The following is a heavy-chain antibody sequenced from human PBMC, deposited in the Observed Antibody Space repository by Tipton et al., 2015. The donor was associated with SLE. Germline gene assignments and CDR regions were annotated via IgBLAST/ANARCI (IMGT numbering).Heavy chain of an antibody. CDR1: GFTFSSYA. V-gene: IGHV3-30*04. J-gene: IGHJ2*01. D-gene: IGHD3-10*01. Sequence: SLRLSCAASGFTFSSYAMHWVRQAPGKGLEWVAVISYDGSNKYYADSVKGRFTISRDNSKNTLYLQMNSLRAEDTAVYYCARGARGWYFDLWGRGTLVTVSS. CDR2: ISYDGSNK. CDR3: ARGARGWYFDL.